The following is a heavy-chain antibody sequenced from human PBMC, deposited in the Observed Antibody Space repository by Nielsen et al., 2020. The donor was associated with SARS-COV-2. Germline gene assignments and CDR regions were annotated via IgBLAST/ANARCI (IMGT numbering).Heavy chain of an antibody. Sequence: ASVNVSCKVSGYTLTELSMHWVRQAPGKGLEWMGGFDPEDGETIYAQKFQGRVTMTEDTSTDTAYMELSSLRSEDTAVYYCATGRREVVVVVPAAIVGGAFDIWGQGTMVTVSS. CDR3: ATGRREVVVVVPAAIVGGAFDI. J-gene: IGHJ3*02. CDR1: GYTLTELS. CDR2: FDPEDGET. D-gene: IGHD2-2*02. V-gene: IGHV1-24*01.